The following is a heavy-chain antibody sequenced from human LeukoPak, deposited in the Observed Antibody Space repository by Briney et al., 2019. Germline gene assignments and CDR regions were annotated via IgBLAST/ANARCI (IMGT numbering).Heavy chain of an antibody. D-gene: IGHD1-1*01. CDR3: ATVELERRHVAWFDP. V-gene: IGHV1-24*01. CDR2: SDPEDGET. CDR1: GYTLTELS. J-gene: IGHJ5*02. Sequence: ASVKVSCKVSGYTLTELSMHWVRQAPGKGLEWMGGSDPEDGETIYAQKFQGRVTMTEDTSTDTAYMELSSLRSEDTAVYYCATVELERRHVAWFDPWGQGTLVTVSS.